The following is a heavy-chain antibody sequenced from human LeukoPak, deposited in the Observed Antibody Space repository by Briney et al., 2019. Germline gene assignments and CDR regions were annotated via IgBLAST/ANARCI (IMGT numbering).Heavy chain of an antibody. CDR3: AREGEGATDFDY. D-gene: IGHD1-26*01. CDR1: GYTFTSYY. Sequence: GASVKVSCKASGYTFTSYYMHWVRQAPGQGLEWMGIINPSGGSASYAQKFQGRVTMTRDMSTSTVYMELSSLRSEDTAVYYCAREGEGATDFDYWGRGTLVTVSS. V-gene: IGHV1-46*01. J-gene: IGHJ4*02. CDR2: INPSGGSA.